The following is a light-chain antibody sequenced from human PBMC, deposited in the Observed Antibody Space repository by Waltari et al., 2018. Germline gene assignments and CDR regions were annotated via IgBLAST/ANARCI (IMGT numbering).Light chain of an antibody. Sequence: HSALTQPASVSGSPGQSITISCTGTSRDVGGYNYVSWYQQHPGKAPKPMIFDVSYRPSGISNRFSGSKSGNTASLTISGLQAEDEADYYCSSYISSDTLELFGGGTSLTVL. V-gene: IGLV2-14*03. CDR2: DVS. J-gene: IGLJ2*01. CDR1: SRDVGGYNY. CDR3: SSYISSDTLEL.